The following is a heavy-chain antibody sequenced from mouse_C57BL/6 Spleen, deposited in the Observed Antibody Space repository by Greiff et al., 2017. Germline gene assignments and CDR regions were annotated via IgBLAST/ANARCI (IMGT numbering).Heavy chain of an antibody. CDR2: IYPGSGST. Sequence: QVHVKQPGAELVKPGASVKMSCKASGYTFTSYWITWVKQRPGQGLEWIGDIYPGSGSTNYNEKFKSKATLTVDTSSSTAYMQLSSLTSEDSAVYYCARGGLRSFDYWGQGTTLTVSS. CDR1: GYTFTSYW. V-gene: IGHV1-55*01. D-gene: IGHD2-2*01. J-gene: IGHJ2*01. CDR3: ARGGLRSFDY.